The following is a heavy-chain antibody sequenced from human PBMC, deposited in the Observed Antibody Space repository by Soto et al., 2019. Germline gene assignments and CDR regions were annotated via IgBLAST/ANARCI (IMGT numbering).Heavy chain of an antibody. CDR3: AREDDTTGNYSWLDP. D-gene: IGHD3-9*01. CDR1: GTTFDSFT. CDR2: FVPMFASA. V-gene: IGHV1-69*13. J-gene: IGHJ5*02. Sequence: SVKVSCKPSGTTFDSFTFAWVRQAPGQGLEWLGGFVPMFASATIAQRFQGRVRITADASTGTGYMELSDLRSDDSAIYYCAREDDTTGNYSWLDPWGTGTRATVSS.